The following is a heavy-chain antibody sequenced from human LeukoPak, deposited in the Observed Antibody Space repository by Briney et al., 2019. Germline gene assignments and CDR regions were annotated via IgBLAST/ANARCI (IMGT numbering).Heavy chain of an antibody. CDR1: GGSISSDGYY. Sequence: SETLSLTCTVSGGSISSDGYYWSWIRQHPGKGLEWIGEINHSGSTNYNPSLRSRVTISVDTSKNQFSLKFTSMTAADTAVYYCARSSKTQWLSPGDGSDIWGRGTLVTVSS. V-gene: IGHV4-61*08. CDR3: ARSSKTQWLSPGDGSDI. D-gene: IGHD6-19*01. CDR2: INHSGST. J-gene: IGHJ3*02.